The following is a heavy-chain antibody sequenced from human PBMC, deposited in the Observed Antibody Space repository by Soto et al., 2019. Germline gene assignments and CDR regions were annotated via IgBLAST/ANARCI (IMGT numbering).Heavy chain of an antibody. CDR1: GFIFRSYG. CDR2: IWYDGVNK. J-gene: IGHJ5*01. Sequence: QVQLVESGGGVAQPGRSLRLSCAASGFIFRSYGMHWVRQAPGKGLEWVAFIWYDGVNKYYADSVKGRFTISRDNSKNTLYLQMNSLRAEDTAVYHCAREVDSGVLWFGNADSWGQGTLVTVSS. V-gene: IGHV3-33*01. CDR3: AREVDSGVLWFGNADS. D-gene: IGHD3-10*01.